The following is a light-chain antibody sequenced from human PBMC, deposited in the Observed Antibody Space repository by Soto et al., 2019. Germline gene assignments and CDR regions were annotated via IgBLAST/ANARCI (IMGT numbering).Light chain of an antibody. CDR1: QNISIF. Sequence: DIQLTQSPSSLSASVGDRVTITCRASQNISIFLNWYQQKPGKAPKLLIYTASDLDTGVPSRISGGGSGTKFTLSISSLQPEDFATYYCQQSYSTLVTFGPGTKVDIK. V-gene: IGKV1-39*01. CDR3: QQSYSTLVT. CDR2: TAS. J-gene: IGKJ3*01.